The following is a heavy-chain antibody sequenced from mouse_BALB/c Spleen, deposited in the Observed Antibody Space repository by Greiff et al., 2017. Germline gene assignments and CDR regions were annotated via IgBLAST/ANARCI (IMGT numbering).Heavy chain of an antibody. Sequence: VQLQQSGPGLVQPSQSLSITCTVSGFSLTSYGVHWVRQSPGKGLEWLGVIWSGGSTDYHAAFISRLSISKDNSKSQVFFKMNSLQADDTAIYYCARKDGYYVYYAMDYWGQGTSVTVSS. CDR1: GFSLTSYG. J-gene: IGHJ4*01. CDR2: IWSGGST. CDR3: ARKDGYYVYYAMDY. V-gene: IGHV2-4-1*01. D-gene: IGHD2-3*01.